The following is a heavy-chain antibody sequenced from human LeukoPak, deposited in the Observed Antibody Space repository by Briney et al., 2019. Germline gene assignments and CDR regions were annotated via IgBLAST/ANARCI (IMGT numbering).Heavy chain of an antibody. V-gene: IGHV1-18*01. J-gene: IGHJ3*02. CDR1: GYTFTDYD. CDR3: ARPTGGTTLILLDNIHDAFDI. CDR2: VSGYNGNT. Sequence: GASVKVSCKASGYTFTDYDINWVRQAPGQGLEWMGWVSGYNGNTNYAQKFQGRVTMTTDTSTSTAYMELRGLRSDDTAVYYCARPTGGTTLILLDNIHDAFDIWGQGTMVTVSS. D-gene: IGHD3-16*01.